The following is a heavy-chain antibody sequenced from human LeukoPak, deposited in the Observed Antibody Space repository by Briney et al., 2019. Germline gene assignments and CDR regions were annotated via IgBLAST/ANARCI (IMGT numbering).Heavy chain of an antibody. V-gene: IGHV1-2*02. CDR2: INPNSGGT. CDR1: GYTFTGYY. CDR3: ARDGYHDSSGYYYPYFDY. J-gene: IGHJ4*02. Sequence: GASVKVSCKASGYTFTGYYMHWVRQAPGQGLEWMGWINPNSGGTNYAQKFQGRVTMTRDTSISTAYMELSRLRSDDTAVYYCARDGYHDSSGYYYPYFDYWGQGTLVTVSS. D-gene: IGHD3-22*01.